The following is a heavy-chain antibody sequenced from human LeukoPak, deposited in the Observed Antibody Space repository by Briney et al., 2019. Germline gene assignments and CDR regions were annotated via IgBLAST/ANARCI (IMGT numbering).Heavy chain of an antibody. Sequence: SETLSLTCAVSGGSFTGYFWSWIRQPPGKGLEWIGEINHSGITYYSPSLKSRVTLSIDTSKNQFSLKLHSVTAADTAVYYCARDSGDSSGWDGDAFDIWGQGTMVTVSS. J-gene: IGHJ3*02. V-gene: IGHV4-34*01. CDR2: INHSGIT. CDR1: GGSFTGYF. CDR3: ARDSGDSSGWDGDAFDI. D-gene: IGHD6-19*01.